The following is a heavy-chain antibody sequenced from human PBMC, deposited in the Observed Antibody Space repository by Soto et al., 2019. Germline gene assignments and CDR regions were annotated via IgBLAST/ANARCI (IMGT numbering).Heavy chain of an antibody. V-gene: IGHV4-61*08. Sequence: QVQLHESGPGVVKPSETLSLTCTVSGGSVISEASYWAWIRQSPGKAPEWVAYITYRGFTKYNPSRESRVTISVDTANGQFSLNLKSVTTADTAIYCCAGIPRGGNYWGGFDPWGQGTLVTVSS. CDR1: GGSVISEASY. CDR2: ITYRGFT. D-gene: IGHD1-26*01. CDR3: AGIPRGGNYWGGFDP. J-gene: IGHJ5*02.